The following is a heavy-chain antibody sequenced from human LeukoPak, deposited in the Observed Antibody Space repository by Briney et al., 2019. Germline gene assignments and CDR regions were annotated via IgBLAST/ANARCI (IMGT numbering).Heavy chain of an antibody. V-gene: IGHV3-21*01. Sequence: GGSLRLSCAASGFTFSNYAMNWVRQAPGKGLEWVSSISSSSSYIYYADSVKGRFTISRDNAKNSLYLQMNSLRAEDTAVYYCARDSEDIVVVPAAMHDWGQGTLVTVSS. CDR2: ISSSSSYI. CDR3: ARDSEDIVVVPAAMHD. D-gene: IGHD2-2*01. J-gene: IGHJ1*01. CDR1: GFTFSNYA.